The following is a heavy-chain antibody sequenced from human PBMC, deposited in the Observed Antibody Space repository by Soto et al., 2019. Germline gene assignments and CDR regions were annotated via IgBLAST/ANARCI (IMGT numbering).Heavy chain of an antibody. CDR3: ARLRYSSSWYKGHYYYGMDV. CDR1: GYSFTSYW. J-gene: IGHJ6*02. CDR2: IYPGDSDT. Sequence: PGESLKISCKGSGYSFTSYWIGWARQMPGKGLEWMGIIYPGDSDTRYSPSFQGQVTISADKSISTAYLQWSSLKASDTAMYYCARLRYSSSWYKGHYYYGMDVWGQGTTVTVSS. D-gene: IGHD6-13*01. V-gene: IGHV5-51*01.